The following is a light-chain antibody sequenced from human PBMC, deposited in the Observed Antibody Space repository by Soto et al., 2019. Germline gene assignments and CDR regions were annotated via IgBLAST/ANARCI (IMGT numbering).Light chain of an antibody. CDR2: GAS. J-gene: IGKJ2*01. CDR3: LHDYSFPYT. CDR1: QGIRND. V-gene: IGKV1-6*01. Sequence: AIQMTQFPSSLSASVGDRVTITCRASQGIRNDLGWYQQKSGRAPKLLIFGASTLQSGVPSRFSGSGSGTDFTLTISSLQPEDFATYYCLHDYSFPYTFGQGTQVEIK.